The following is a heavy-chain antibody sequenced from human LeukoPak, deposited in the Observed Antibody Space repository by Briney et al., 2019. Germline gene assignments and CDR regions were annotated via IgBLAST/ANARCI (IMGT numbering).Heavy chain of an antibody. Sequence: PSETLSLTCTVSGGSISIYYWRWIRQPPGKGLEWIGHIYNSGSTIYNPSLKSRATISVDTSKNQFSLKLSSVTAADTAVYYCVRDRELGYWGQGTLVTVSS. V-gene: IGHV4-59*01. CDR3: VRDRELGY. CDR1: GGSISIYY. CDR2: IYNSGST. D-gene: IGHD1-26*01. J-gene: IGHJ4*02.